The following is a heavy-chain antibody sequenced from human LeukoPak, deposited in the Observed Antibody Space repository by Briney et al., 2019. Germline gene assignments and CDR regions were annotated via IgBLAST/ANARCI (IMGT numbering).Heavy chain of an antibody. D-gene: IGHD5-24*01. CDR2: IYYSGSI. CDR3: ARELNDGYNYNWFDP. J-gene: IGHJ5*02. V-gene: IGHV4-28*03. Sequence: PSETLSLTCAVSGYSISSSNWWGWIRQPPGKGLEWIGYIYYSGSIYYNPSLKSRVTMSVDTSKNQFSLKLSSVTAADTAVYYCARELNDGYNYNWFDPWGQGTLVTVSS. CDR1: GYSISSSNW.